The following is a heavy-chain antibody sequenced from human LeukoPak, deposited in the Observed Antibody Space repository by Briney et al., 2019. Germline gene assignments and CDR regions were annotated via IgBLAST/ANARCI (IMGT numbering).Heavy chain of an antibody. CDR2: ISYDGSNK. J-gene: IGHJ4*02. CDR3: ARGQIYYFDY. V-gene: IGHV3-30*04. Sequence: GGSLRLSCAASGSTFSSYAMHWVRQAPGKGLEWVAVISYDGSNKYYADSVKGRFTISRDNSKNTLYLQMNSLRAEDTAVYYCARGQIYYFDYWGRGTLVTVSS. CDR1: GSTFSSYA.